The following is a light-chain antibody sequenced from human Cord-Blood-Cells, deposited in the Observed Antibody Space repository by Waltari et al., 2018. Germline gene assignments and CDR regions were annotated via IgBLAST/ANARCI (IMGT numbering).Light chain of an antibody. CDR3: QQYYSTPYT. V-gene: IGKV4-1*01. CDR1: QSVLYSSNNKNY. CDR2: WAS. J-gene: IGKJ2*01. Sequence: DIVIIQSPDSLSVCLGERATPNFKSSQSVLYSSNNKNYLAWYQQKPGQPPKLLIYWASTRESGVPDRFSGSGSGTDFTLTISSLQAEDVAVYYCQQYYSTPYTFGQGTKLEIK.